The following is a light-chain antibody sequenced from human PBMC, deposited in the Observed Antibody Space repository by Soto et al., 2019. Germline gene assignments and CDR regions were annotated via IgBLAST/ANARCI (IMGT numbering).Light chain of an antibody. CDR3: QKYNSYPFT. CDR1: QGISNY. CDR2: GAT. V-gene: IGKV1-27*01. J-gene: IGKJ3*01. Sequence: DIQMTQSPSSLSASVGDRVTITCRASQGISNYLAWYQQKPGKVPKLLIYGATTLQSGVPSRFSGSGSWTDFTLSISSLQPEDVATYYCQKYNSYPFTFGPGTKVDIK.